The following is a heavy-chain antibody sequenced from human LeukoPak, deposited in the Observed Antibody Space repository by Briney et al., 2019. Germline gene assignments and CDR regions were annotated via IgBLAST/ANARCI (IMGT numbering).Heavy chain of an antibody. CDR3: ARGRGSIFGVVKWGKIFDY. CDR2: IYYSGST. J-gene: IGHJ4*02. Sequence: SETLSLTCTVSGGSISSYYWSWIRQPPGKGLEWIGYIYYSGSTNYNPSLKSRVTISVDTSKNQFSLKLSSVTAADTAVYYCARGRGSIFGVVKWGKIFDYWGQGTLVTVSS. V-gene: IGHV4-59*12. CDR1: GGSISSYY. D-gene: IGHD3-3*01.